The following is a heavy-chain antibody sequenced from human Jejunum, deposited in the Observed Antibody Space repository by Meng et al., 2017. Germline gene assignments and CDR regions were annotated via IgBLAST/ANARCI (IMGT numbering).Heavy chain of an antibody. CDR1: GFNFSTYN. D-gene: IGHD2-21*01. J-gene: IGHJ6*02. CDR2: ITSSSTYI. Sequence: GESLKISCVTSGFNFSTYNMNWVRQAPGKGLEWVSSITSSSTYIYQADSAKGRFTISRDNAENTVYLQMNSLRDEDTAVCYCARGAGPYCGGDCYSVGLDVWGQGTAVTVSS. CDR3: ARGAGPYCGGDCYSVGLDV. V-gene: IGHV3-21*06.